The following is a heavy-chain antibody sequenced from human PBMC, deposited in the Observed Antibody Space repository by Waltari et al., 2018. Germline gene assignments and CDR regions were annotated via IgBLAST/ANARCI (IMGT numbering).Heavy chain of an antibody. CDR1: GDSISGNYW. J-gene: IGHJ4*02. CDR3: AGDRAIGLFFDY. CDR2: VHHSGKS. V-gene: IGHV4-4*02. D-gene: IGHD2-2*01. Sequence: QVQLQESGQGLVKPSGTLSLTCAVSGDSISGNYWWSWVRQSPEKGLGWIGQVHHSGKSHYNPAPQTRVSMSVDKPKNQFSLNLNSVTAADTAIYYCAGDRAIGLFFDYWGRGTLVTVSS.